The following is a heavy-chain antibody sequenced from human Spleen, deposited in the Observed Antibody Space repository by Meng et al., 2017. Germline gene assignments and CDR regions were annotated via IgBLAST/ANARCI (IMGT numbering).Heavy chain of an antibody. Sequence: ASVKVSCKASGYSFTGNYIHWVRQAPGQGLEWMGRIYPNSGGTNYAQNFQGRVTMTGDTSISTAYMELSGLRSDDTAMYYCARDEDISAAGKLFGDYWGQGTLVTVSS. CDR3: ARDEDISAAGKLFGDY. J-gene: IGHJ4*02. D-gene: IGHD6-25*01. CDR1: GYSFTGNY. CDR2: IYPNSGGT. V-gene: IGHV1-2*06.